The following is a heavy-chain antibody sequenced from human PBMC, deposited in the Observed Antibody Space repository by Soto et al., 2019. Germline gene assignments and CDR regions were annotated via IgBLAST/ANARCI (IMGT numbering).Heavy chain of an antibody. Sequence: SETLSLTCRVSGAALNSGNYYWSWIRQVPGKGLEWIGYVHYVVTTKYNPSHKSRVTISVDTSKKQFSLNLRSVTAADTAVYYCTRLNYYDTSGHPYFFDYWGQGAPVTVSS. CDR3: TRLNYYDTSGHPYFFDY. CDR1: GAALNSGNYY. D-gene: IGHD3-22*01. CDR2: VHYVVTT. J-gene: IGHJ4*02. V-gene: IGHV4-61*01.